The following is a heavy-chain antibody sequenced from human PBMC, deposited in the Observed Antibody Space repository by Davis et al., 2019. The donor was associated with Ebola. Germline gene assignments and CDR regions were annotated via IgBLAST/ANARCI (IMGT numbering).Heavy chain of an antibody. CDR2: INPSGGST. CDR3: ARVVVVDGFDYYAMDV. V-gene: IGHV1-46*01. D-gene: IGHD2-15*01. J-gene: IGHJ6*02. CDR1: AYISTSYY. Sequence: ASAKLSCKASAYISTSYYTHCVRHAPAPGLEWMGIINPSGGSTSYAQKFQGRVTMTRDTSTSTAYMELSSLRSEDTAVYYCARVVVVDGFDYYAMDVWGQGTTVTVSS.